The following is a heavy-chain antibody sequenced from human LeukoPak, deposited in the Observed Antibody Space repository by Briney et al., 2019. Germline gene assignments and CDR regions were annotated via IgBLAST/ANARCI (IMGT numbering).Heavy chain of an antibody. J-gene: IGHJ4*02. CDR1: GGXISSNNC. D-gene: IGHD1-26*01. CDR2: IYHYGTT. CDR3: ARGPSLGAHLDY. V-gene: IGHV4-4*02. Sequence: PSGTLSLTCAVSGGXISSNNCWTWVRQAPGKGLEWIGEIYHYGTTNYNPSLKGRVTISVDKSKNQFSLKFNSVTAADTAVYYCARGPSLGAHLDYWGQGTLVTVSS.